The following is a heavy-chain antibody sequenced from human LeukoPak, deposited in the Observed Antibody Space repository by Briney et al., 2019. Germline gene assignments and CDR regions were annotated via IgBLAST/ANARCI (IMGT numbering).Heavy chain of an antibody. J-gene: IGHJ4*02. CDR3: ARGFHPQLQVHRY. Sequence: GASVKVSCQASGGSFSSYAYNWVRQAPGQGLEWMGGIIPIFGKTNYAQKSQGRVTISADDSRSTAYMELSSLTFEDTAVYYCARGFHPQLQVHRYWGQGTLVAVSS. CDR1: GGSFSSYA. V-gene: IGHV1-69*13. CDR2: IIPIFGKT. D-gene: IGHD1-7*01.